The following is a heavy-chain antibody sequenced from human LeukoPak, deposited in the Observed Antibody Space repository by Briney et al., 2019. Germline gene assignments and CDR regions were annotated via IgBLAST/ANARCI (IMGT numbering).Heavy chain of an antibody. CDR2: IHYTGSTTYN. J-gene: IGHJ5*02. CDR1: GGSITTYY. CDR3: ARAPPRGGWFDP. V-gene: IGHV4-59*13. Sequence: SETLSLTCTVSGGSITTYYWNWIRQAPGKGLEWIGYIHYTGSTTYNNYHPSLKSRVTISLDTSKNQFSLKLNSVTPADTAVYFYARAPPRGGWFDPWGQGTLVTVSS. D-gene: IGHD3-10*01.